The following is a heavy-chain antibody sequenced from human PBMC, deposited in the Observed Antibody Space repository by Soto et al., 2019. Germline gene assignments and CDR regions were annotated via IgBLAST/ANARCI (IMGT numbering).Heavy chain of an antibody. D-gene: IGHD3-10*01. Sequence: PSETLSLTCTVSGFSIPGGDYYWSWIRQAPGKGLEWIGNIFYSGATSYNPSLESRVTISLDRSKNQFSLKLDSVTASDTAVYYGARDRWFTNNW. CDR3: ARDRWFTNNW. V-gene: IGHV4-30-4*01. J-gene: IGHJ5*01. CDR1: GFSIPGGDYY. CDR2: IFYSGAT.